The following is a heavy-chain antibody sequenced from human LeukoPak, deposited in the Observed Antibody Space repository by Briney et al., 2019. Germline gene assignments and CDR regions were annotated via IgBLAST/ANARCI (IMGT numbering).Heavy chain of an antibody. V-gene: IGHV1-18*04. CDR3: ARALVPKYSSGWLASGY. CDR2: ISAYNGNT. CDR1: GYTFTSYG. D-gene: IGHD6-19*01. J-gene: IGHJ4*02. Sequence: VASVKVSCTASGYTFTSYGISWVRQAPGQGLEWMGCISAYNGNTNYAQKLQGRVTMTTDTSTSTAYMEMRSLRSDGTAVYYCARALVPKYSSGWLASGYWGQGTLVTVSS.